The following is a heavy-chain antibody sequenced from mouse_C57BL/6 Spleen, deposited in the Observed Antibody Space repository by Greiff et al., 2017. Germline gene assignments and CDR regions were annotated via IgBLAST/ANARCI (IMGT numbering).Heavy chain of an antibody. CDR2: IDPSDSYT. V-gene: IGHV1-69*01. CDR1: GYTFPSYW. D-gene: IGHD1-1*02. CDR3: ARGEYGRGGLFAY. J-gene: IGHJ3*01. Sequence: VQLQQPGAELVMPGASVKLSCKASGYTFPSYWMHWVKQRPGQGLEWIGEIDPSDSYTNYNQKFKGKSTLTVDKSSSTAYMQPSSLTSEDSAVYYCARGEYGRGGLFAYWGQGTLVTVSA.